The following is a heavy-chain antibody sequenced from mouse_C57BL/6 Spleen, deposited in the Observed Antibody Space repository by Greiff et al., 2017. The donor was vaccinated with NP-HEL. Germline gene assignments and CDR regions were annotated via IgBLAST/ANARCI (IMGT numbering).Heavy chain of an antibody. D-gene: IGHD1-1*01. CDR1: GFTFSSYA. CDR3: ARDRITTVGPFAY. J-gene: IGHJ3*01. Sequence: DVMLVESGGGLVKPGGSLKLSCAASGFTFSSYAMSWVRQTPEKRLEWVATISDGGSYTYYPDNVKGRFTISRDNAKNNLYLQMSHLKSEDTAMYYCARDRITTVGPFAYWGQGTLVTVSA. CDR2: ISDGGSYT. V-gene: IGHV5-4*01.